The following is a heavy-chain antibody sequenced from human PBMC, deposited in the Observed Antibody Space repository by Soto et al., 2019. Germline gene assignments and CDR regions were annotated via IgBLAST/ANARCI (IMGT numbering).Heavy chain of an antibody. J-gene: IGHJ4*02. CDR3: TRWKESYSDY. V-gene: IGHV3-49*03. D-gene: IGHD1-1*01. Sequence: GGSLRLSCTASGFTFDDYAMSWFRQAPGKGLEWVSFLRSKVYGGTTEYAASVKGRFTISKDDSKSIAYLQMNSLKTEDTAVYYCTRWKESYSDYWGQGTLVTVSP. CDR2: LRSKVYGGTT. CDR1: GFTFDDYA.